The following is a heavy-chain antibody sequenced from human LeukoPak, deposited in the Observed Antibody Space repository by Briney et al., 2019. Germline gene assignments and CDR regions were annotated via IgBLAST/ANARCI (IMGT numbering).Heavy chain of an antibody. J-gene: IGHJ4*02. V-gene: IGHV3-7*04. Sequence: GGSLRLSCAASGFNFNSYWMSWVRQAPGKGLECVANIKQDGSEISFVDSVKGRFTISRDNAKSSLYLQMNSLRGEDTAVYYCARARYGSGGHFFDFWGQGALVTVSS. D-gene: IGHD3-10*01. CDR3: ARARYGSGGHFFDF. CDR1: GFNFNSYW. CDR2: IKQDGSEI.